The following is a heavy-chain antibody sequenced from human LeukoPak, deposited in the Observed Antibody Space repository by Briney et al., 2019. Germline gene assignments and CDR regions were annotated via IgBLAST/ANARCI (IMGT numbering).Heavy chain of an antibody. Sequence: PGGSLRLSCAASGFTFSSYAMSWVRQAPGEGLEWVSAISGSGGSTYYADSVKGRFTISRDNSKNTLYLQMNSLRAEDTAVYYCAKDDRAYYDSSGYYPHWGQGTLVTVSS. CDR1: GFTFSSYA. CDR3: AKDDRAYYDSSGYYPH. V-gene: IGHV3-23*01. CDR2: ISGSGGST. D-gene: IGHD3-22*01. J-gene: IGHJ4*02.